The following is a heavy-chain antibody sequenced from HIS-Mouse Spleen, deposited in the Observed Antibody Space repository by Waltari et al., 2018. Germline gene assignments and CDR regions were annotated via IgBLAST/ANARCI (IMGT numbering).Heavy chain of an antibody. D-gene: IGHD6-19*01. Sequence: QVQLVQSGAEVKKPGASVKVSCKASGYTFTSYDINWVRPATGQGLEWMGWMNPNSGNTGYAQKFQGRVTMTRNTSISTAYMELSSLRSEDTAVYYCARAKCRVYSSGRCYYDYWGQGTLVTVSS. J-gene: IGHJ4*02. V-gene: IGHV1-8*01. CDR3: ARAKCRVYSSGRCYYDY. CDR2: MNPNSGNT. CDR1: GYTFTSYD.